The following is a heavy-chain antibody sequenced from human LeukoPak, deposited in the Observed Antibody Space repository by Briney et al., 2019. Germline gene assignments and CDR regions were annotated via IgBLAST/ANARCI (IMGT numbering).Heavy chain of an antibody. J-gene: IGHJ4*02. D-gene: IGHD1-1*01. Sequence: GSLRLSCAASGFTFSSYGMTWVRQAPGKGLEWVSVINDSGSSTFYADSVKGRFTISRDNSKNTLYLQMSGLRAEGTAVYYCARSLKWNLVGFDHWGQGTLVIVSS. V-gene: IGHV3-23*01. CDR2: INDSGSST. CDR3: ARSLKWNLVGFDH. CDR1: GFTFSSYG.